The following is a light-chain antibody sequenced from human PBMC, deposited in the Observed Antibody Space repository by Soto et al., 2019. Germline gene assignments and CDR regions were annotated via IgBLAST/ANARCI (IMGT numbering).Light chain of an antibody. Sequence: DIQMTQSAASLSAYVGDRVTITCRASQSISSYLNWYQQKPGKAPKLLIYAASSLQSGVPSRFSGSGSGTDFTLTISSLQPEDFATYYCQQSYSTPPAFGQGTRLEIK. V-gene: IGKV1-39*01. CDR3: QQSYSTPPA. CDR2: AAS. CDR1: QSISSY. J-gene: IGKJ5*01.